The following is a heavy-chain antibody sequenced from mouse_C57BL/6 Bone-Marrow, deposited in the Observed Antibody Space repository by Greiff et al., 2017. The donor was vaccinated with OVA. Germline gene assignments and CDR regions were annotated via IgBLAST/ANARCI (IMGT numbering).Heavy chain of an antibody. CDR3: ARRGSYYGSSPYYYAMDY. Sequence: EVMLVESGGGLVQPGGSLKLSCAASGFTFSDYGMAWVRQAPRKGPEWVAFISNLAYSIYYADTVTGRFTISRENAKNTLYLEMSSLRSEDTAMYYCARRGSYYGSSPYYYAMDYWGQGTSVTVSS. CDR1: GFTFSDYG. CDR2: ISNLAYSI. D-gene: IGHD1-1*01. V-gene: IGHV5-15*04. J-gene: IGHJ4*01.